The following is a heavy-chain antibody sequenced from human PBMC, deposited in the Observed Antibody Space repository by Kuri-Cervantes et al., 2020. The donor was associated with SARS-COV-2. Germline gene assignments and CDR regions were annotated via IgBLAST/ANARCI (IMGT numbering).Heavy chain of an antibody. D-gene: IGHD4-17*01. CDR1: GFTFRSYA. CDR3: AKDREVHDYGGSFDY. Sequence: LSLTCAASGFTFRSYAISWVRQAPGKGLGWVSVICSGGSSTYYADSVKGRFTISRDNSKNTLYLQMNSLRAEDTAVYYCAKDREVHDYGGSFDYWGQGTLVTVSS. V-gene: IGHV3-23*03. CDR2: ICSGGSST. J-gene: IGHJ4*02.